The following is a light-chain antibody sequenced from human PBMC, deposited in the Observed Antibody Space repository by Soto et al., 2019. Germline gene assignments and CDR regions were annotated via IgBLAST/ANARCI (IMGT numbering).Light chain of an antibody. Sequence: DIQMTQSPSTLSGSVGARVTITWRASLTIRSWLAWSQQKPGQAPKLLIYKTSTLKSGVPSRFSGSGSVTEFTLTISSLQRDDFATYYCQHYNSYSGAFGKVTNVDI. CDR3: QHYNSYSGA. J-gene: IGKJ1*01. CDR2: KTS. CDR1: LTIRSW. V-gene: IGKV1-5*03.